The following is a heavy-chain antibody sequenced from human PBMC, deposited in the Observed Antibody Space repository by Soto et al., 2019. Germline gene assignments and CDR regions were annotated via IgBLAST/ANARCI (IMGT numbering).Heavy chain of an antibody. V-gene: IGHV4-59*01. CDR2: MYYSGSS. Sequence: QVQLQESGPGLVKPSETLSLTCTVSGGSMSPYYWSWIRQPPGKGLEWIGYMYYSGSSNYSPSLKSRVTMSVDTSKNQLSLKLTSVTAADTAGYYCARGYYDSSGYYSDYWGQGTLVTVSS. CDR1: GGSMSPYY. CDR3: ARGYYDSSGYYSDY. J-gene: IGHJ4*02. D-gene: IGHD3-22*01.